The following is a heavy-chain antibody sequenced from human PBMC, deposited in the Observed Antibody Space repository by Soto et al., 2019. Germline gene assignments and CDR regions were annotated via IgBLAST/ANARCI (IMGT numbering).Heavy chain of an antibody. D-gene: IGHD6-25*01. V-gene: IGHV4-39*01. CDR1: GGSISSSDFY. J-gene: IGHJ5*02. CDR3: AVVDSTGNWFDP. CDR2: MYYSGST. Sequence: ETLSLTCTVSGGSISSSDFYWGWLRQTPGKGLEFIGSMYYSGSTYYNPSLKSRLTISVDTSKNQFTLKLISVTAADTAVYYCAVVDSTGNWFDPWGEGALVTVSS.